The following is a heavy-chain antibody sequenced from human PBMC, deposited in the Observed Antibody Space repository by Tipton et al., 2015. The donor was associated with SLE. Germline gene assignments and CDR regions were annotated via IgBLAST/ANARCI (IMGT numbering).Heavy chain of an antibody. Sequence: SLRLSCAASGFSFSNYWMHWVRQAPGKGLVWVSRISTDGSNTDYADSVEGRFTISRDNAKNTLYLQMNSLRVEDTAVYYCVRGRFDGYPYWGQGTLVTVSS. CDR3: VRGRFDGYPY. J-gene: IGHJ4*02. CDR1: GFSFSNYW. V-gene: IGHV3-74*01. CDR2: ISTDGSNT. D-gene: IGHD5-24*01.